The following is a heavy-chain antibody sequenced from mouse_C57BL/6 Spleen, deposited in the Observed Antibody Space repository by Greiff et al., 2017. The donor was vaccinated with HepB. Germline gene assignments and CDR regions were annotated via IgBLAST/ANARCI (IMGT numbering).Heavy chain of an antibody. CDR3: ASYYYGSSYAMDY. J-gene: IGHJ4*01. V-gene: IGHV1-82*01. CDR2: IYPGDGDT. Sequence: VQLQQSGPELVKPGASVKISCKASGYAFSSSWMNWVKQRPGKGLEWIGRIYPGDGDTNYNGKFKGKATLTADKSSSTAYMQLSSLTSEDSAVYVCASYYYGSSYAMDYWGQGTSVTVAS. D-gene: IGHD1-1*01. CDR1: GYAFSSSW.